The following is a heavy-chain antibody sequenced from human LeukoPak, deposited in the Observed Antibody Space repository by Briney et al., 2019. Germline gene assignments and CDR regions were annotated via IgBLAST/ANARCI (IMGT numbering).Heavy chain of an antibody. V-gene: IGHV1-69*06. Sequence: SVEVSCKASGGTFSSYAISWVRQAPGQGLEWMGGIIPIFGTANYAQKFQGRVTITADKSTSTAYMELSSLRSEDTAVYYCAREDGYNPGFDYWGQGTLVTVSS. CDR3: AREDGYNPGFDY. CDR2: IIPIFGTA. D-gene: IGHD5-24*01. J-gene: IGHJ4*02. CDR1: GGTFSSYA.